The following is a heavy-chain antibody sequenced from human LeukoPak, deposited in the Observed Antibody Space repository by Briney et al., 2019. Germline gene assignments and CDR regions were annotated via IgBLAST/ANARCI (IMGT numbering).Heavy chain of an antibody. J-gene: IGHJ6*03. CDR2: ISAYNGNT. CDR3: AKGPVAGTPYYMDV. Sequence: ASVKVSCKASGYTFTSYGISWVRQAPGQGLEWMGWISAYNGNTNYAQKLQGRVTMTTDTSTSTAYMELRSLRAEDTAVYYCAKGPVAGTPYYMDVWGKGTTVTVSS. D-gene: IGHD6-19*01. CDR1: GYTFTSYG. V-gene: IGHV1-18*01.